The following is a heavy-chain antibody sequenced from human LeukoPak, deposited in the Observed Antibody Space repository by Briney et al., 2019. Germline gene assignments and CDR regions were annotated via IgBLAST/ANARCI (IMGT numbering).Heavy chain of an antibody. Sequence: PGGSLRLSCAASGFTFSSYSMNWVRQAPGKGLEWVSSISSSSSYIYYADSVKGRFTISRDNAKNSLYLQMNSLRAEDTAVYYCARDRGLGYCSGGSCYMADYWGQGTLVTVSS. D-gene: IGHD2-15*01. CDR1: GFTFSSYS. CDR2: ISSSSSYI. J-gene: IGHJ4*02. V-gene: IGHV3-21*01. CDR3: ARDRGLGYCSGGSCYMADY.